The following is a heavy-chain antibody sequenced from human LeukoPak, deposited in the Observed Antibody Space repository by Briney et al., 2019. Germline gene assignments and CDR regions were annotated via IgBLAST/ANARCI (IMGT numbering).Heavy chain of an antibody. Sequence: GGSLSLPCAASGFPFSSYAMSGVGRPPGKGREWVSAISGSGGSTYYADSVKGRFTISRDNSKNTLYLQMNSLRAEDTAVYYCAKDLEAAEPQTFDHWGQGTLVTVSS. J-gene: IGHJ4*02. CDR2: ISGSGGST. CDR3: AKDLEAAEPQTFDH. CDR1: GFPFSSYA. V-gene: IGHV3-23*01. D-gene: IGHD6-13*01.